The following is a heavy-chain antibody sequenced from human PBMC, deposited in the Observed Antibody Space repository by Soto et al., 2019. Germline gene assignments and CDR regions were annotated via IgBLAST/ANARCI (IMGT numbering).Heavy chain of an antibody. J-gene: IGHJ4*02. V-gene: IGHV4-34*01. CDR2: INHSGST. CDR1: GGSFSGYY. D-gene: IGHD2-2*01. Sequence: ETLSLTCAVYGGSFSGYYWSWIRQPPGKGLEWIGEINHSGSTNYNPSLKSRVTISVDTSKNQFSLNLSSVTAADTAVYYCARSNGVVPAAKKDYYFDYWGQGTLVTVSS. CDR3: ARSNGVVPAAKKDYYFDY.